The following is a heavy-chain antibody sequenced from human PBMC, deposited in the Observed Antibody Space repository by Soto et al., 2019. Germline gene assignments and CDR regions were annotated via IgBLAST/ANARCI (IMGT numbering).Heavy chain of an antibody. CDR1: GGSISSDNYY. J-gene: IGHJ6*02. CDR2: IQYSGTT. Sequence: QAQLQESGPGLVKPSQTLSLTCTVSGGSISSDNYYWNWIRQPPGKGLEWIGYIQYSGTTYYNPSLKSRVTISVATSKNQFCLKLRSVTAADTAVYDCDRENRWFGELIYYYGMDVWGQGTTVTVSS. D-gene: IGHD3-10*01. CDR3: DRENRWFGELIYYYGMDV. V-gene: IGHV4-30-4*01.